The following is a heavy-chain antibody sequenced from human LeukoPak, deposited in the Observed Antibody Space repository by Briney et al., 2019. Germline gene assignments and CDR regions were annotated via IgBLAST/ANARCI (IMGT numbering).Heavy chain of an antibody. CDR3: ARDGGYSYGP. CDR2: IYYSGST. V-gene: IGHV4-59*01. Sequence: SETLSLTCTVSGGSISSYYWNWIRQPPGKGLEWIGYIYYSGSTNYNPSLKSRVTISVDTSKNQFSLNLTSVTAADTAVYYCARDGGYSYGPWGQGTLVTVSS. D-gene: IGHD5-18*01. CDR1: GGSISSYY. J-gene: IGHJ4*02.